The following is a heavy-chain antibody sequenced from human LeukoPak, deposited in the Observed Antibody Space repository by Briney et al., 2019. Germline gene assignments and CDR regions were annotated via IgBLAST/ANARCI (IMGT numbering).Heavy chain of an antibody. CDR3: ARVGCRGGSCSSRGDYYYGMDV. Sequence: GGSLRLSCAASGFTFSSYSMNWVSQAPAKGLEWVSSISSSGIHISYPDSVKDRFTISRDNAKNSLYLQMNSLRAEDTAVYYCARVGCRGGSCSSRGDYYYGMDVWGQGTTVTVSS. J-gene: IGHJ6*02. V-gene: IGHV3-21*01. CDR1: GFTFSSYS. CDR2: ISSSGIHI. D-gene: IGHD2-15*01.